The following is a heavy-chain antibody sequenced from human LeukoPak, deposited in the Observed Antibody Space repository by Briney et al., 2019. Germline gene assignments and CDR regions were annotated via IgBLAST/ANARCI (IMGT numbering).Heavy chain of an antibody. CDR2: IRYDGSNK. Sequence: GGSLRLSCAASGFTFSSYGMYWVRQAPGKGLEWVEFIRYDGSNKYYADSVKGRFTISRDNSKNTLYLQMNSLRVEDTAVYYCAKSGSGSYHNWFDPWGQGTLVTVSS. CDR1: GFTFSSYG. V-gene: IGHV3-30*02. D-gene: IGHD1-26*01. CDR3: AKSGSGSYHNWFDP. J-gene: IGHJ5*02.